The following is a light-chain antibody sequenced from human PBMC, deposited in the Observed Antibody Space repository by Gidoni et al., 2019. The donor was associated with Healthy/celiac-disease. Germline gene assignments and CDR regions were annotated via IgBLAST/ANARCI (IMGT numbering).Light chain of an antibody. CDR2: DVS. J-gene: IGLJ3*02. V-gene: IGLV2-14*03. CDR3: SSYTSSSTRV. Sequence: QSALTQPASVSGSPGQSITISCTGTSSDVGGYNYVSWYQQTPGKAPKLMIYDVSNRPSGVSNRFSGSKSGNTASLTISVLQAEDEADYYCSSYTSSSTRVFGGGTKLTVL. CDR1: SSDVGGYNY.